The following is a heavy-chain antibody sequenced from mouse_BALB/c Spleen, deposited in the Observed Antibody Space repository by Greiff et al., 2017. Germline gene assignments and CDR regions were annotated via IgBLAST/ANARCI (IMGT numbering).Heavy chain of an antibody. CDR2: ISSGGSYT. V-gene: IGHV5-9-4*01. CDR1: GFTFSSYA. CDR3: ARAYRYDGYAMDY. Sequence: EVQLVESGGGLVKPGGSLKLSCAASGFTFSSYAMSWVRQSPEKRLEWVAEISSGGSYTYYPDTVTGRFTISRDNAKNTLYLEMSSLRSEDTAMYYCARAYRYDGYAMDYWGQGTSVTVSS. D-gene: IGHD2-14*01. J-gene: IGHJ4*01.